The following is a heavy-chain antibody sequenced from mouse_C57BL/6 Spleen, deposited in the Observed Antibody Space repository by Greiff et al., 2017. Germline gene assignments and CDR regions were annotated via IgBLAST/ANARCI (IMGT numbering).Heavy chain of an antibody. CDR2: ISDGGSYT. V-gene: IGHV5-4*03. J-gene: IGHJ4*01. Sequence: EVKVEESGGGLVKPGGSLKLSCAASGFTFSSYAMSWVRQTPEKRLEWVATISDGGSYTYYPDNVKGRFTISRANAKNNLYLQMSHLKSEDTAMYYCARGGGSNPLYYAMDYWGQGTSVTVSS. CDR1: GFTFSSYA. CDR3: ARGGGSNPLYYAMDY. D-gene: IGHD1-1*01.